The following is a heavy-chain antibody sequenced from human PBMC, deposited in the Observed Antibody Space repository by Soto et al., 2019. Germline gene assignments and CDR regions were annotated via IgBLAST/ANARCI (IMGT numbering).Heavy chain of an antibody. Sequence: QVQLVQSGAEEQKPGSSVKVSRKASGGTFSSSAISWVRQAPGQGLEWMGGIIPTFGTAQYAQRFQDRVTITADESTSTAYMELSSLRSDDTAVYYCARDFGHGHCSGGSCYTLDHWGQGTLVVVSS. V-gene: IGHV1-69*01. CDR2: IIPTFGTA. CDR1: GGTFSSSA. CDR3: ARDFGHGHCSGGSCYTLDH. D-gene: IGHD2-15*01. J-gene: IGHJ4*02.